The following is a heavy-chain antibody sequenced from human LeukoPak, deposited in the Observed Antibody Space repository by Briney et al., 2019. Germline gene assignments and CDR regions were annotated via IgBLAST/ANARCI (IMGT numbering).Heavy chain of an antibody. V-gene: IGHV1-2*02. CDR1: GYTFTGYY. CDR3: ARDFLLTGTTTEDFDY. J-gene: IGHJ4*02. CDR2: INPNSGGT. D-gene: IGHD1-14*01. Sequence: ASVKVSCKASGYTFTGYYMHWVRQAPGQGLEWMGLINPNSGGTNYAQKFQGRVTMTRDTSISTAYMELSRLRSDDTAVYYCARDFLLTGTTTEDFDYWGQGTLVTVSS.